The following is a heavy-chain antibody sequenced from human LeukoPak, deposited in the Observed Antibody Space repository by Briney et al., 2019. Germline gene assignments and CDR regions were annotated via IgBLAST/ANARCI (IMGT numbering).Heavy chain of an antibody. D-gene: IGHD3-22*01. CDR2: VYQSGST. CDR1: GGSISGSHYY. CDR3: AILPASDTYYYDTIGYYQPGVH. V-gene: IGHV4-39*07. J-gene: IGHJ4*02. Sequence: PSETLSLTCSVSGGSISGSHYYWGWMRQPPGKGLEWIGSVYQSGSTYYDPSLESRVTMSVDTSKNQFSLTLGSVTAADTAFYYCAILPASDTYYYDTIGYYQPGVHWGRGTLVTVSS.